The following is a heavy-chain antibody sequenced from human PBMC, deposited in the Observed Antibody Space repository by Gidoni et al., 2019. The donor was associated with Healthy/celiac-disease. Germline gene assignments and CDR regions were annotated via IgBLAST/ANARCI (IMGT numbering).Heavy chain of an antibody. CDR3: ASTARVRPLDY. D-gene: IGHD6-6*01. CDR1: GGTFSSYS. Sequence: QVQLVQSGAEVKKPGSSVKVSCKVSGGTFSSYSISWVRQAPGQGLEWMGGITPIFGTANYAQKFQGRVTITADKSTSTAYMELSSLRSEDTAVYYCASTARVRPLDYWGQGTLVTVSS. J-gene: IGHJ4*02. CDR2: ITPIFGTA. V-gene: IGHV1-69*06.